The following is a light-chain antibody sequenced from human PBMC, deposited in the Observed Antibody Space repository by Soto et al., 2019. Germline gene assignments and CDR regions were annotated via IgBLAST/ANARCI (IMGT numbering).Light chain of an antibody. CDR3: SSYTSSRIDYV. CDR2: EVS. CDR1: SSDVGGYNY. V-gene: IGLV2-14*01. J-gene: IGLJ1*01. Sequence: QSALTQPASVSGSPGQSITISCTGTSSDVGGYNYVSWYQQHPGKAPKPMIYEVSNRPSGVSNRFSGSKSGNTASLTISGLQAEDEADYYCSSYTSSRIDYVFGTGTKVTVL.